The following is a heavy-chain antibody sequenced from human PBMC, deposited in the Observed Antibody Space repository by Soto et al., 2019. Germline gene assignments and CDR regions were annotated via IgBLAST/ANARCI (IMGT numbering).Heavy chain of an antibody. D-gene: IGHD3-22*01. CDR1: GYTFTSYW. Sequence: PGESLKISCKGSGYTFTSYWIGWVRQMPGKGLEWMGIIYPDNSDTRYSPSFQGQVTLSADKSISTAYLQWSSLKAPDTAMYYCARRDISGYPDYWGQGTLVTVSS. J-gene: IGHJ4*02. CDR3: ARRDISGYPDY. V-gene: IGHV5-51*01. CDR2: IYPDNSDT.